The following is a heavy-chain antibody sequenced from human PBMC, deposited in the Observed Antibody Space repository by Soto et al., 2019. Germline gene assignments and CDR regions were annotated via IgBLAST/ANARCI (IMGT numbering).Heavy chain of an antibody. J-gene: IGHJ6*02. CDR3: ASLNGQQLVGNYYYGMDV. V-gene: IGHV4-4*02. Sequence: QVQLQESGPGLVKPSGTLSLTCAVSGGSISSSNWWSWVRQPPGKGLEWIGEIYHSGSTNYNPSLKSRVTISVDKSKNQFSLKLSSVTAADTAVYYCASLNGQQLVGNYYYGMDVWGQGTTVTVSS. CDR1: GGSISSSNW. CDR2: IYHSGST. D-gene: IGHD6-13*01.